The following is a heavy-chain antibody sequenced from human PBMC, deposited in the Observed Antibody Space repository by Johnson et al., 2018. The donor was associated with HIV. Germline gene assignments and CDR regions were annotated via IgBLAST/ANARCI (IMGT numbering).Heavy chain of an antibody. J-gene: IGHJ3*02. CDR2: IKQDGSAK. CDR3: ARDPRVPFPLGHDAFDI. D-gene: IGHD3-16*01. Sequence: VQLVESGGGLVQPGRSLRLSCTASGFTFGDYAMSWVRQAPGNGLEWVANIKQDGSAKYSVDSVNGRFTISRDNAKNSLYLQMNSLRVEDTAVYYCARDPRVPFPLGHDAFDIWGQGTMVTVSS. CDR1: GFTFGDYA. V-gene: IGHV3-7*03.